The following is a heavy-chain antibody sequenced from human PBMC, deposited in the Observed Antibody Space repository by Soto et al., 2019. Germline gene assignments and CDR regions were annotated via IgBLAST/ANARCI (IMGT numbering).Heavy chain of an antibody. V-gene: IGHV4-61*01. CDR3: ARGNVLLWFGELFYTSNWFDP. CDR2: IYYSGST. J-gene: IGHJ5*02. Sequence: SETLSLTCTVSGGSVSSGSYYWSWIWQPPGKGLEWIGYIYYSGSTNYNPSLKSRVTISVDTSKNQFSLKLSSVTAADTAVYYCARGNVLLWFGELFYTSNWFDPWGQGTLVTVSS. CDR1: GGSVSSGSYY. D-gene: IGHD3-10*01.